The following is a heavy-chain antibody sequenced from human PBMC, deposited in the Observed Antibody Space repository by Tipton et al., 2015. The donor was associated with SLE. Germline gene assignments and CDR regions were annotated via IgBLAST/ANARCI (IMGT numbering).Heavy chain of an antibody. CDR1: GGSVSSSSKY. CDR2: ISYSGNT. CDR3: TRGDF. Sequence: LRLSCTVSGGSVSSSSKYWAWIRQHPGEGLEWIGFISYSGNTYYNASLQSRVTISRDTSKNEFYLKLSSVIAADTAMYYCTRGDFWGQGTLAVVSS. V-gene: IGHV4-31*02. J-gene: IGHJ4*02.